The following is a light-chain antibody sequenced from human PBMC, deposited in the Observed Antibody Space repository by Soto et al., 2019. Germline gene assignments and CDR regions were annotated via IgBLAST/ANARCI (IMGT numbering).Light chain of an antibody. CDR2: GAS. Sequence: EIVMTQSPATLSVSPGERATLSCSASQSVSSNLAWYQQRPGQAPRILIYGASTRATGIPARFSGSGSGTEFTLTISSLQSEDLAVYYCQQYNNWWTFGQGTKVDIK. CDR3: QQYNNWWT. V-gene: IGKV3-15*01. CDR1: QSVSSN. J-gene: IGKJ1*01.